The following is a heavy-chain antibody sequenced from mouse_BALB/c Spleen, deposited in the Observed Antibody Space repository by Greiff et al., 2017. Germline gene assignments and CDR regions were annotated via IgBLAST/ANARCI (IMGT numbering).Heavy chain of an antibody. CDR3: ARGGAMITTGGVWY. Sequence: EVQVVESGGGLVQPGGSRKLSCAASGFTFSSFGMHWVRQAPEKGLEWVAYISSGSSTIYYADKVKGRFTISRDNPKNTLFLQMTSLRSEDTAMYYCARGGAMITTGGVWYWGQGTLVTVSA. CDR2: ISSGSSTI. D-gene: IGHD2-4*01. J-gene: IGHJ3*01. V-gene: IGHV5-17*02. CDR1: GFTFSSFG.